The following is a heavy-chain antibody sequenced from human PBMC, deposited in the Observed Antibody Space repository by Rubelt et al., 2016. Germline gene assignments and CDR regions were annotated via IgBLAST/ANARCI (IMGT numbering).Heavy chain of an antibody. CDR2: ISSSSSYI. CDR1: GFTFSSYG. J-gene: IGHJ1*01. Sequence: GGVVQPGGSLRLSCAASGFTFSSYGMHWVRQAPGKGLEWVSSISSSSSYIYYADSVKGRFTISRDNSKHTLYLQMNSLRAEDTAVYYCASSPEGYYYDSPPVFQHWGQGTLVTVSS. CDR3: ASSPEGYYYDSPPVFQH. D-gene: IGHD3-22*01. V-gene: IGHV3-21*04.